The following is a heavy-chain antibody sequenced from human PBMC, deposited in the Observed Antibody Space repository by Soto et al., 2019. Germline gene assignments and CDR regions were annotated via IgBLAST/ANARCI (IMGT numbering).Heavy chain of an antibody. CDR1: GFTFSSYA. J-gene: IGHJ4*02. V-gene: IGHV3-30-3*01. Sequence: GGSLRLSCAASGFTFSSYAMHWVRQAPGKGLEWVAVISYDGSNKYYADSVKGRFTISRDNSKNTLYLQMNSLRAEDTAVYYCARDEITMVRGVIWYYFDYWGQGTLVTVSS. D-gene: IGHD3-10*01. CDR3: ARDEITMVRGVIWYYFDY. CDR2: ISYDGSNK.